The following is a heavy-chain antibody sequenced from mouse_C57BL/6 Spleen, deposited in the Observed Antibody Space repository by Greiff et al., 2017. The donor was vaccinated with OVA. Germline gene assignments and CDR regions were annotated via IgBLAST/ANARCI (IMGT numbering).Heavy chain of an antibody. CDR2: ISSGGDYI. CDR1: GFTFSSYA. D-gene: IGHD1-1*01. Sequence: DVKLQESGEGLVKPGGSLKLSCAASGFTFSSYAMSWVRQTPEKRLEWVAYISSGGDYIYYADTVKGRFTISRDNARNTLYLQMSSLKSEDTAMYYCTRELLPGDFDVWGTGTTVTVSS. J-gene: IGHJ1*03. CDR3: TRELLPGDFDV. V-gene: IGHV5-9-1*02.